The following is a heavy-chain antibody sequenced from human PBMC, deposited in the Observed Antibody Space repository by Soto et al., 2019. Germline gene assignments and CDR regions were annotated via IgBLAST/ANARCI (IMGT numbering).Heavy chain of an antibody. J-gene: IGHJ5*02. Sequence: QVQLQQWGAGLLKPSETLSLTGAVYGGTFSSYYWNWIRQSPGKGREWIGDINYSGATNYNPSLKSRVTISVDTSKNQFSLQLDSVTAADTAVYYCAKSYSGPFDPWGQGALVTVSS. CDR2: INYSGAT. V-gene: IGHV4-34*08. D-gene: IGHD6-25*01. CDR3: AKSYSGPFDP. CDR1: GGTFSSYY.